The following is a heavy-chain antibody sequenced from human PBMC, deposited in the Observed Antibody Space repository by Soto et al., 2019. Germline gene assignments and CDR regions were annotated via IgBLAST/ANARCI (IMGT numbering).Heavy chain of an antibody. CDR2: INPNSGGT. CDR1: GYTFTGYY. D-gene: IGHD4-17*01. Sequence: GASVKVSCKASGYTFTGYYMHWVRQAPGQGLEWMGWINPNSGGTNYAQKFQGWVTMTRDTSISTAYMELSRLRSDDTAMYYCARHGGDYRYYFDYWGQGTLVTVSS. V-gene: IGHV1-2*04. CDR3: ARHGGDYRYYFDY. J-gene: IGHJ4*02.